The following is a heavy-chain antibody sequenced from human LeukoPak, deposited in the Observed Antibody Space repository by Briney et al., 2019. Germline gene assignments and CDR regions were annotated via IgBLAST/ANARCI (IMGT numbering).Heavy chain of an antibody. CDR1: GFTFSSYA. Sequence: GGSLRLSCAASGFTFSSYAIHWVRQAPGKGLEWVSVIYSGGSTYYADSVKGRFTISRDHSKNTLYPQMNSLRAEDTAVYYCAAAETSGYSYGLDYWGQGTLVTVSS. J-gene: IGHJ4*02. CDR2: IYSGGST. D-gene: IGHD5-18*01. CDR3: AAAETSGYSYGLDY. V-gene: IGHV3-53*01.